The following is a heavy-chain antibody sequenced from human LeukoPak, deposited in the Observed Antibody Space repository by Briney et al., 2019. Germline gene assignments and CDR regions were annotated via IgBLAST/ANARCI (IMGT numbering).Heavy chain of an antibody. D-gene: IGHD3-10*01. CDR1: GFTFSNYG. CDR2: ISHDGSNK. J-gene: IGHJ4*02. V-gene: IGHV3-30*18. CDR3: AKDWGFQYASGSYCEY. Sequence: TGGSLILSCAASGFTFSNYGMHWVRQAPGKGLEWVAVISHDGSNKYYGDSVKGRFTISRDNSKNTLYLQMNSLRAEDTAVYYCAKDWGFQYASGSYCEYWGQGTLVTVSS.